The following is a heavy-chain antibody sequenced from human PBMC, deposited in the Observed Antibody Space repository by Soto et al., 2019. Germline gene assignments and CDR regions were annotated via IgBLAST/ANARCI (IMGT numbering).Heavy chain of an antibody. D-gene: IGHD3-10*01. CDR1: GFTFSSYE. J-gene: IGHJ3*02. V-gene: IGHV3-48*03. CDR3: ATLWFGEFTGPSDAFDI. CDR2: ISSSGSTI. Sequence: GGSLRLSCAASGFTFSSYEMNWVRQAPGKGLEWVSYISSSGSTIYYADSVKGRFTISRDNAKNSLYLQMNSLRAEDTAVYYCATLWFGEFTGPSDAFDIWGQGTMVTGSS.